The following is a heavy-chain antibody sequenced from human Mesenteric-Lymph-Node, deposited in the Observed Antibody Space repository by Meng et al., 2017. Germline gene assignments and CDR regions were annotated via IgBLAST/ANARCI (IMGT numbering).Heavy chain of an antibody. D-gene: IGHD4-17*01. CDR3: TTLYGDSIS. CDR2: IYYSGST. Sequence: QVRLQEAGPGLVRPSEPLSLTGTVSGGSVSSNYYHWSRIRQPPGKGLEWIGYIYYSGSTNYNPSLKSRVTMSVDTSKNQFSLRLSSVTAADTAVYYCTTLYGDSISWGQGTLVTVSS. CDR1: GGSVSSNYYH. J-gene: IGHJ4*02. V-gene: IGHV4-61*01.